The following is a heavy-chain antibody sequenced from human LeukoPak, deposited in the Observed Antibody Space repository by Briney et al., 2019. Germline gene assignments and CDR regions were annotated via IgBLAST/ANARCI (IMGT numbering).Heavy chain of an antibody. J-gene: IGHJ4*02. D-gene: IGHD4-11*01. CDR2: INPNSGGT. CDR1: GYTFTGHY. V-gene: IGHV1-2*02. Sequence: ASVKVSCKASGYTFTGHYMHWVRQAPGQGLEWMGWINPNSGGTNYAQKFQGRVTMTRDTSISTAYMELSRLRSDDTAVYYCAREATVTIGYWGQGTLVTVSS. CDR3: AREATVTIGY.